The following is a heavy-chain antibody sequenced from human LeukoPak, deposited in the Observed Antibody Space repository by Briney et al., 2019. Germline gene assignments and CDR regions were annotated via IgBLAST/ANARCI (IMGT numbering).Heavy chain of an antibody. D-gene: IGHD3-10*02. CDR2: IYTSGST. CDR1: GGSISSGSCY. V-gene: IGHV4-61*02. Sequence: PSETLSLTCTVSGGSISSGSCYWSWIRQPAGKGLEWIGRIYTSGSTNYNPSLKSRVAISVDTSKNQFSLKLSSVTAADTAVYYCARDQDITMSARYFDYWGQGTLVTVSS. J-gene: IGHJ4*02. CDR3: ARDQDITMSARYFDY.